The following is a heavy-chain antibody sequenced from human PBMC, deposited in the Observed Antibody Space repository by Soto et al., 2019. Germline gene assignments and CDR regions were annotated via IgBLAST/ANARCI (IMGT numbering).Heavy chain of an antibody. Sequence: QVQLVQSGTEVKKPGASVKVSCKTSGYTFTNHGINWVRQAPGQGLEWMGWINPYNANTNYAQQLQGRVTMTTDTSTTTAYMHLRSLTSDATAVYYSASDVVAGIWGHAFDIWGQGTVVTVSS. D-gene: IGHD2-2*01. CDR1: GYTFTNHG. CDR2: INPYNANT. CDR3: ASDVVAGIWGHAFDI. J-gene: IGHJ3*02. V-gene: IGHV1-18*04.